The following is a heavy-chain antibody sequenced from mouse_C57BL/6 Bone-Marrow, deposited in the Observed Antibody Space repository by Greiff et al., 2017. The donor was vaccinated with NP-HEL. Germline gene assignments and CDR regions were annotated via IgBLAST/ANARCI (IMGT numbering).Heavy chain of an antibody. V-gene: IGHV1-15*01. CDR3: TRENYYGRWFDY. CDR2: IDPETGGT. CDR1: GYTFTDYE. J-gene: IGHJ2*01. Sequence: QVQLQQSGAELVRPGASVTLSCKASGYTFTDYEMHWVKQTPVYGLEWIGAIDPETGGTAYNQKFKGKAILTADKTSSTAYMELRSLTSEDSAVYYCTRENYYGRWFDYWGQGTTLTVSS. D-gene: IGHD1-1*01.